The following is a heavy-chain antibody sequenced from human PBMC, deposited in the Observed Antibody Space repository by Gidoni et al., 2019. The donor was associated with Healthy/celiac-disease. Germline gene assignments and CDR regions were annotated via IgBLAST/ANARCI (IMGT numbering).Heavy chain of an antibody. Sequence: QVQLVQSGAEVKKPGASVKVSCKASGYTFTSYYMHWVRQAPGQGLEWMGIINPSGGITNYAQKFQGRITMTRDTSTSTVYMQLSSLRSEDTAVYYCARGASSGWVIDYWGQGTLVTVSS. CDR2: INPSGGIT. J-gene: IGHJ4*02. D-gene: IGHD3-22*01. CDR1: GYTFTSYY. V-gene: IGHV1-46*01. CDR3: ARGASSGWVIDY.